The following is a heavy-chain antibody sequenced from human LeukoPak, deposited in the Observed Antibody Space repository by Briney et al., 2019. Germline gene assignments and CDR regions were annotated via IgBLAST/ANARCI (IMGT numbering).Heavy chain of an antibody. CDR2: ISSSSSYI. V-gene: IGHV3-21*01. CDR3: ARDGSYDYVWGSYRSPYYFDY. CDR1: GFTFSSYS. Sequence: LGGSLRLSCAASGFTFSSYSMNWVRQAPGKGLEWVSSISSSSSYIYYADSVKGRFTISRDNAKNSLYLQMNSLRAEDTAVYYCARDGSYDYVWGSYRSPYYFDYWGQGTLVSVYS. J-gene: IGHJ4*02. D-gene: IGHD3-16*02.